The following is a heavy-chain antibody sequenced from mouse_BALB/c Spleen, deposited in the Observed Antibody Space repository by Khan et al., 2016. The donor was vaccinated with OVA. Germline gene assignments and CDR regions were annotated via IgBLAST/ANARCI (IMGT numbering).Heavy chain of an antibody. J-gene: IGHJ3*01. V-gene: IGHV1S136*01. D-gene: IGHD4-1*01. CDR2: INPDNDGI. CDR1: GYTFTNYV. Sequence: EVQLQESGPDLVKPGASVKMSCKASGYTFTNYVMHWVKQKPGQGLEWIGYINPDNDGIRYNEKFKDKATLTSDKSSSTSYLELSSLTSEDSAVYYCAREASNCDCSFAYWGQGTLVTVSA. CDR3: AREASNCDCSFAY.